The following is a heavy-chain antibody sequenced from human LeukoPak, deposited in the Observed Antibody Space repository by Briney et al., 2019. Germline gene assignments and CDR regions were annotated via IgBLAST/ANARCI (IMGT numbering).Heavy chain of an antibody. CDR2: INHSGST. Sequence: SETLPLTCAVYGGSFSGYYWSWIRQPPGKGLEWIGEINHSGSTNYNPSLKSRVTISVDTSKNQFSLKLSSVTAADTAVYYCARSVLWAYYMDVWGKGTTVTVSS. J-gene: IGHJ6*03. D-gene: IGHD3-16*01. CDR1: GGSFSGYY. CDR3: ARSVLWAYYMDV. V-gene: IGHV4-34*01.